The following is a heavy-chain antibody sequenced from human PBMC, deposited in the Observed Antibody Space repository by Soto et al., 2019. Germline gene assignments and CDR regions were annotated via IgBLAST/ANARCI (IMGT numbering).Heavy chain of an antibody. Sequence: QVQLQQWGAGLLKPSETLSLTCDVYGGSFSGYYWSWIRQPPGKGLEWIGEINHSGSTNYNPSLKSRVTISVDTSKNQFSLKLSSVTAADTAVYYCARAEGLWFGSNWFDPWGQGTLVTVSS. D-gene: IGHD3-10*01. V-gene: IGHV4-34*01. CDR2: INHSGST. J-gene: IGHJ5*02. CDR3: ARAEGLWFGSNWFDP. CDR1: GGSFSGYY.